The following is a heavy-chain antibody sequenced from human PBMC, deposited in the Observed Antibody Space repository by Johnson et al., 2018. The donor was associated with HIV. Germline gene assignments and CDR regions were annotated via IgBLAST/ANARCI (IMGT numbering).Heavy chain of an antibody. CDR3: ARERSGTIAFDI. D-gene: IGHD1-7*01. CDR2: ISYDEIDK. CDR1: GFTFSSYG. Sequence: QVQLVESGGGVVQPGRSLRLSCAASGFTFSSYGMHWVRQAPGKGLEWVAVISYDEIDKYYADSVTGRFTVSRDNSKNTLYLQMNSLRAEDTAVYYCARERSGTIAFDIWGQGTMVTVSS. V-gene: IGHV3-30*03. J-gene: IGHJ3*02.